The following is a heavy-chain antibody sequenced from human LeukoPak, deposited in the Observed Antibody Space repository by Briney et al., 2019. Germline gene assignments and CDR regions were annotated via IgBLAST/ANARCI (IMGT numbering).Heavy chain of an antibody. CDR3: AKGASGNSMWYFDY. CDR2: ISGSGGGT. V-gene: IGHV3-23*01. Sequence: PGGSLRLSCAASGFTFSSYAMSWVRQAPGKGLEWVSSISGSGGGTYYADSVKGRFSISRDNSKNTLDLQMNSLRSKDTAVYYCAKGASGNSMWYFDYWGQGTLVTVSS. CDR1: GFTFSSYA. J-gene: IGHJ4*02. D-gene: IGHD1-26*01.